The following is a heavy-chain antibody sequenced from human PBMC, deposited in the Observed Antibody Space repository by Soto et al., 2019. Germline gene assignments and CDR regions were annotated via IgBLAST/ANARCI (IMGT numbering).Heavy chain of an antibody. J-gene: IGHJ4*01. CDR3: ARHNYGSGSTYFDY. CDR1: GGSISSYY. V-gene: IGHV4-59*08. Sequence: PSGTLAVTCAVSGGSISSYYWSWIRQPPGKGLEWIGYIYYTGTTNYNPSLKSRVTISVDTSKNQFSLKLNSMTAADTAVYYCARHNYGSGSTYFDYWGHGTLVTVSS. CDR2: IYYTGTT. D-gene: IGHD3-10*01.